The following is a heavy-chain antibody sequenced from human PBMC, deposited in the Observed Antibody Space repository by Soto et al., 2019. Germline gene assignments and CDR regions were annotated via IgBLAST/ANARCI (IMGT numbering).Heavy chain of an antibody. Sequence: PGGSLRLSCAGSGFTFSTYAMSWVRQAPGKGLEWVSIISISGGNTFYADSVKGRFTISRDNSKNTVFLQMNSLRVEDTAMYFCARVVAVTGYNYYFDYWGHNTLVTVSS. CDR1: GFTFSTYA. D-gene: IGHD3-9*01. J-gene: IGHJ4*01. V-gene: IGHV3-23*01. CDR3: ARVVAVTGYNYYFDY. CDR2: ISISGGNT.